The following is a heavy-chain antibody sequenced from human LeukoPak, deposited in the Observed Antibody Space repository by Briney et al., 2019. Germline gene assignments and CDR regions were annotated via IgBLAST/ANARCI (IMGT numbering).Heavy chain of an antibody. J-gene: IGHJ5*02. CDR2: IYNTGSA. Sequence: SETLSLTCNVSGASISSHYWNWIRQPAGKGLEWIGRIYNTGSANYNPSLKSRVVMSLDTSRNQISLKLTSVTAADTAVYYCARDVFFRAHNWFDPWGQGTLVTVSS. V-gene: IGHV4-4*07. CDR3: ARDVFFRAHNWFDP. CDR1: GASISSHY. D-gene: IGHD2/OR15-2a*01.